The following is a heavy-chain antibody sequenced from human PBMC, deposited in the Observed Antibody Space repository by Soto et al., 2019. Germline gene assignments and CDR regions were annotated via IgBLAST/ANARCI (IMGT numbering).Heavy chain of an antibody. CDR1: GYTFTSYD. V-gene: IGHV1-8*01. CDR2: MNPNSGNT. Sequence: ASVKVSCKASGYTFTSYDINWVRQATGQGLEWMGWMNPNSGNTGYAQKFQGRVTMTRNTSISTAYMELSSLRSEDTAVYYCARGYNWNSELYNWFDPWGQGTLVTVSS. D-gene: IGHD1-7*01. CDR3: ARGYNWNSELYNWFDP. J-gene: IGHJ5*02.